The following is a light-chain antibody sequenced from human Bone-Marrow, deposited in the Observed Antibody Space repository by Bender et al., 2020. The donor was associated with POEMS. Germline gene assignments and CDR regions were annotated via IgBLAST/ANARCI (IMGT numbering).Light chain of an antibody. Sequence: QSALTQPASVSGSPGQSVTISCTGTKSDVGGYNYVSWYQQHPGNAPKVVIYDVTNRPSGVSNRFSGSKSANTASLTITGLQAEDEGDYYCQSYDNSLGGWVFGGGTKLTVL. CDR2: DVT. CDR3: QSYDNSLGGWV. V-gene: IGLV2-14*03. J-gene: IGLJ3*02. CDR1: KSDVGGYNY.